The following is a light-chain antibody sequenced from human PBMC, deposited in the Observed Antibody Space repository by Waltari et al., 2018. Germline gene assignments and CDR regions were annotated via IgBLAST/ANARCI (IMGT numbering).Light chain of an antibody. V-gene: IGKV3-20*01. J-gene: IGKJ1*01. CDR1: QSVSSY. CDR3: QHYVRLPVT. CDR2: GAS. Sequence: EIVLTQSPATLSLSPGERATLSCRASQSVSSYLAWYQQKPGQAPRLLIYGASSRATGIPDRFSGSGSGTDFSLTISRLEPEDFAVYYCQHYVRLPVTFGQGTKVEIK.